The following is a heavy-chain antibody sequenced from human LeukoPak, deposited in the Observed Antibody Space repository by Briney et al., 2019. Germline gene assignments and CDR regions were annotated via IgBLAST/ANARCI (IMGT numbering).Heavy chain of an antibody. V-gene: IGHV3-11*06. CDR2: ISSSSSYI. Sequence: GGSLRLSCAASGFTFSDYYMSWIRQAPGKGLEWVSYISSSSSYIYYADSVKGRFTISRDNAKNSLYLQMNSLRAEDTAVYYCARDRGGAVTTFDYWGQGTLVTVSS. CDR3: ARDRGGAVTTFDY. D-gene: IGHD4-17*01. CDR1: GFTFSDYY. J-gene: IGHJ4*02.